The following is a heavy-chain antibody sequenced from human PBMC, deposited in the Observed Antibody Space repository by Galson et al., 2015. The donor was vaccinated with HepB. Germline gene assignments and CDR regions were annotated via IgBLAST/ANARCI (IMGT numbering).Heavy chain of an antibody. CDR2: ISTHSGDT. CDR3: ARDRNYISDS. V-gene: IGHV1-18*01. Sequence: SVKVSCKASGYTFTSNGLSWVRQAPGQGLEWRGWISTHSGDTKSAQKFQGRLIMTTDTSTATAYMELRSLTSDDTAVYYCARDRNYISDSWGQGTLVTVSS. CDR1: GYTFTSNG. D-gene: IGHD1-7*01. J-gene: IGHJ4*02.